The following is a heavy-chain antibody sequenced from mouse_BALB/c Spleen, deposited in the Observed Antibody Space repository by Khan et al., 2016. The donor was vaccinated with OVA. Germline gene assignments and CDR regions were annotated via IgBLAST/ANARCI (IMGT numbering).Heavy chain of an antibody. CDR3: TRGGGGNRFAY. J-gene: IGHJ3*01. V-gene: IGHV1S137*01. CDR1: GYTFTDFT. CDR2: ISTYYGHA. Sequence: QVQLKQSGAELVRPGVSVKISCKGSGYTFTDFTMHWVKQSHAMSLEWIGVISTYYGHATYNQKFKDKATMTVDKSSNTAYMELARLTSDDSAIFYCTRGGGGNRFAYWGQGTLVTVSA.